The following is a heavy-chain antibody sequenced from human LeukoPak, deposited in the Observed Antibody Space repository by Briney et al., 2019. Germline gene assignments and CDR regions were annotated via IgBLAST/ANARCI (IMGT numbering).Heavy chain of an antibody. J-gene: IGHJ4*02. Sequence: ASVKVSCKASGYTFTGYYMHWARQAPGQGLEWMGRINPNSGGTNYTQKFQGRVTMTRDTSISTAYMELSRLRSDDTAVYYCARGSTYYYDSSGYYRDYWGQGTLVTVSS. CDR3: ARGSTYYYDSSGYYRDY. CDR1: GYTFTGYY. CDR2: INPNSGGT. V-gene: IGHV1-2*06. D-gene: IGHD3-22*01.